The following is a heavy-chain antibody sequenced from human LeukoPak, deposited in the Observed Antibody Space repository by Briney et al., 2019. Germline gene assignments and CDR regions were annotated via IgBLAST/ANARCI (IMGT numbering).Heavy chain of an antibody. V-gene: IGHV1-2*02. CDR3: ARDMRGGGYGWVGYMDV. CDR1: GYTFTGYY. D-gene: IGHD5-12*01. CDR2: INPNSGGT. Sequence: ASVKVSCEASGYTFTGYYMHWVRQAPGQGLVWMGWINPNSGGTNYSQKFQGRVTMTRDTSISTAYMELSSLRSEDTAVYYCARDMRGGGYGWVGYMDVWGKGTTVTVSS. J-gene: IGHJ6*03.